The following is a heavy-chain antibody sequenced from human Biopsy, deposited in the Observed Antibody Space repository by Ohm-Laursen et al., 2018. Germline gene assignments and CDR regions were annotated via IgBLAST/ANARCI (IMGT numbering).Heavy chain of an antibody. Sequence: SVKVSCKASGYTFTNYGISWVRQAPGQGLEWMGWISPYNGDTGYAQKLQGRVTMTTDTSTSTAYMDLRSLRSDDTAVYYCARDRWPHVTLLGLVVFDFWGQGTLVIVSS. V-gene: IGHV1-18*01. CDR1: GYTFTNYG. J-gene: IGHJ4*02. CDR2: ISPYNGDT. D-gene: IGHD3-3*01. CDR3: ARDRWPHVTLLGLVVFDF.